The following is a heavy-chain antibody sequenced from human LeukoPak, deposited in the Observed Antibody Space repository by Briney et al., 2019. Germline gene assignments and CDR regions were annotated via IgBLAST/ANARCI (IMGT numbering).Heavy chain of an antibody. CDR3: ARGQVEGGGSYCDY. CDR1: GGSFSGYY. V-gene: IGHV4-34*01. CDR2: INHSGST. J-gene: IGHJ4*02. Sequence: SETLSLTCAVYGGSFSGYYWSWIRQPPGKGLEWIGEINHSGSTNYNPSLKSRVTISVDTSKNQFSLKLSSVTAADTAVYYCARGQVEGGGSYCDYWGQGTLVTVSS. D-gene: IGHD3-10*01.